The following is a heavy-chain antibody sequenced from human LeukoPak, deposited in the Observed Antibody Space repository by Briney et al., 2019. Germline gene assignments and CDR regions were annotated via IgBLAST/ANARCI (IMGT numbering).Heavy chain of an antibody. J-gene: IGHJ4*02. Sequence: GGSLRLSCTPSGYSFTIYWVHWVRPAPEGGRGCVSRFIGEGGGKNRADSVRSRFTISRDNAKNTSNLQMNSLRLEDTAVYYCARDRVYDSGSSDYWGQGTLVTVSS. CDR2: FIGEGGGK. CDR3: ARDRVYDSGSSDY. CDR1: GYSFTIYW. D-gene: IGHD3-10*01. V-gene: IGHV3-74*01.